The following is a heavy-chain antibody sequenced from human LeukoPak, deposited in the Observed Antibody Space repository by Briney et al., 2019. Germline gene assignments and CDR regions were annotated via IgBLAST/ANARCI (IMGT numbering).Heavy chain of an antibody. V-gene: IGHV3-21*01. Sequence: PGGSLRLSCAASGFTFSSYSMNWVRQAPGKGLEWVSSISSSSSYIYYADSVKGRFTISRDNAKNSLYLQMNSLRAEDTAVYYCARDLHSSSYDYIWGRPPYYFDYWGQGTLVTVSS. J-gene: IGHJ4*02. CDR1: GFTFSSYS. D-gene: IGHD3-16*01. CDR2: ISSSSSYI. CDR3: ARDLHSSSYDYIWGRPPYYFDY.